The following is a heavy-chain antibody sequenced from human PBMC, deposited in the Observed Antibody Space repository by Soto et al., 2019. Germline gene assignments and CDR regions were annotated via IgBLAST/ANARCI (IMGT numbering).Heavy chain of an antibody. Sequence: ASVKVSCKTSGYTFSSYNINWVRQAPGQGLEWMAWISTTSGNTHYAERVQGRVTVTLDKSARTAFMEMWGLTSDDTAVYFCERDKGYYDFWGQGTLVTVS. CDR2: ISTTSGNT. CDR3: ERDKGYYDF. V-gene: IGHV1-18*01. CDR1: GYTFSSYN. J-gene: IGHJ4*02.